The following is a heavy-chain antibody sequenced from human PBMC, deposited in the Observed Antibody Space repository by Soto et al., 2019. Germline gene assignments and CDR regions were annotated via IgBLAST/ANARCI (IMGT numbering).Heavy chain of an antibody. CDR1: GGSIISGDYF. J-gene: IGHJ6*02. D-gene: IGHD3-9*01. CDR2: ISSIGST. CDR3: ARGLVIRPYYYHGMDV. V-gene: IGHV4-30-4*01. Sequence: QVQLQESGPGLVKPSQTLSLTCTVSGGSIISGDYFWSWIRQSPGKGLEWIGYISSIGSTYYNPSLKSRVSVSRDTSKNQFSLKLSSVTTTDTAVYYCARGLVIRPYYYHGMDVWGQGTTVTVSS.